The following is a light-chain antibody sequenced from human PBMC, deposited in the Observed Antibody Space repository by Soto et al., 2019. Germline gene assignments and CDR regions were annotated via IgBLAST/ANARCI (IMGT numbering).Light chain of an antibody. Sequence: QVNQSASTLSPSVGDRATITCRASQSIGTWLAWYQQKPGKAPKFLIYDASSLESGVPSRFSGSGSGTTFTLTISSLQSDDFATYYCLQYTGYCRTFGQGSMVDI. V-gene: IGKV1-5*01. CDR1: QSIGTW. CDR3: LQYTGYCRT. CDR2: DAS. J-gene: IGKJ1*01.